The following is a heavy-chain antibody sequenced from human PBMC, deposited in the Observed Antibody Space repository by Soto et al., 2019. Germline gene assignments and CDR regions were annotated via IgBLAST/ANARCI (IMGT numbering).Heavy chain of an antibody. V-gene: IGHV3-23*01. Sequence: EVQLLESGGGLVQPGGSLRLSYAASGFTFSSYAMSWVRQAPGKGLEWVSAISGSGGSTYYADSVKGRFTISRNKSKNTRYLQMNSLRAEDTAVYYCARGSHPYYYYYMDGWGKGTTVTVSS. J-gene: IGHJ6*03. CDR2: ISGSGGST. CDR1: GFTFSSYA. CDR3: ARGSHPYYYYYMDG.